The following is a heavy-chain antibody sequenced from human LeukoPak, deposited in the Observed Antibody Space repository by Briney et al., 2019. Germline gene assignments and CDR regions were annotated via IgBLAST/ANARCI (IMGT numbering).Heavy chain of an antibody. D-gene: IGHD3-10*01. J-gene: IGHJ4*02. CDR2: ISGSGVGT. CDR3: AKAYYYGSGSSGTKLSFDY. CDR1: GFTFSSYA. V-gene: IGHV3-23*01. Sequence: GGSLRLSCAASGFTFSSYAMSWVRQAPRKGLEWVSAISGSGVGTYYADSVKGRFTISRDKSKNTLYLQMNSLRAEDTAVYYCAKAYYYGSGSSGTKLSFDYWGQGTLVTVSS.